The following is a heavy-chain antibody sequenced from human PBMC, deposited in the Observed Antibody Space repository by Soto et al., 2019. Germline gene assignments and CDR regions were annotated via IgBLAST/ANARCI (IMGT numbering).Heavy chain of an antibody. J-gene: IGHJ5*02. CDR3: LNFNFSPRTGSSGNYGWFGP. CDR2: ITNSGGTT. D-gene: IGHD3-10*01. CDR1: GLNFRNYG. Sequence: EVQLLESGGGLVQPGGSLRLSCAVSGLNFRNYGMSWVRQAPGKGLEWVSVITNSGGTTYYADSVKGRFTISRDNFRNTVELQMNRLGGEETALYYLLNFNFSPRTGSSGNYGWFGPWGQGTQVTVSS. V-gene: IGHV3-23*01.